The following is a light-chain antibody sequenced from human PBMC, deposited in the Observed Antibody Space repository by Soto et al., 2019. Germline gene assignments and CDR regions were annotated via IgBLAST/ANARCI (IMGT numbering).Light chain of an antibody. CDR3: QAWDSSCVV. CDR2: QDS. Sequence: SYELTQSPSVSVSPGQTASITCSGDKLGDKYACWYQQKPGQSPVLVIYQDSKRPSGIPERFSGSNSGNTATLTISGTQAMDEADYYCQAWDSSCVVFGGGTKLTVL. J-gene: IGLJ2*01. CDR1: KLGDKY. V-gene: IGLV3-1*01.